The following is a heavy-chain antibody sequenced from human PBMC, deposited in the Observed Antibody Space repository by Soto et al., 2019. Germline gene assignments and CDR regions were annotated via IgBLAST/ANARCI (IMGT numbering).Heavy chain of an antibody. V-gene: IGHV3-23*01. J-gene: IGHJ4*02. Sequence: EVQLLESGGGLVQPGGSLRLSCEASGFTFSSYAMSWVRQAPGKGLEWVSVISGSVGTTYYADPVKGRFTISRDNSKNTLYLQMNKLRAEDPAVYYWAKVHLFSGWPSGGYFDYWGQGALVTVSS. CDR3: AKVHLFSGWPSGGYFDY. D-gene: IGHD6-19*01. CDR2: ISGSVGTT. CDR1: GFTFSSYA.